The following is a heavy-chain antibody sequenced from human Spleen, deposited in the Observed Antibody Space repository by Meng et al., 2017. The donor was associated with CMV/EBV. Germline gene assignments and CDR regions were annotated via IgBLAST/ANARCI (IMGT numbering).Heavy chain of an antibody. D-gene: IGHD3-22*01. Sequence: SETLSLTCAVYGGSFSGYYWSWIRQPPGKGLEWIGEINHSGSTNYNPSLKSRVTISVDTSKNQFSLKLSSVTAADTAVYCCARAVLLYDSSGYYYLPVYFDYWGQGTLVTVSS. CDR2: INHSGST. J-gene: IGHJ4*02. V-gene: IGHV4-34*01. CDR3: ARAVLLYDSSGYYYLPVYFDY. CDR1: GGSFSGYY.